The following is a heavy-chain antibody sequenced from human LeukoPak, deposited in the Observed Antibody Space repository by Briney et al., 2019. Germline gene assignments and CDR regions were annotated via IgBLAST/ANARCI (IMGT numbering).Heavy chain of an antibody. CDR1: GGTFSSYG. D-gene: IGHD3-22*01. CDR2: ISAYNGNT. CDR3: ARAPSGSHYYDSSGYYDY. J-gene: IGHJ4*02. V-gene: IGHV1-18*01. Sequence: EASVKVSCKASGGTFSSYGISRVRQAPGQGLEWMGWISAYNGNTNYAQKLQGRVTMTTDTSTSTAYMELRSLRSDDTAVYYCARAPSGSHYYDSSGYYDYWGQGTLVTVSS.